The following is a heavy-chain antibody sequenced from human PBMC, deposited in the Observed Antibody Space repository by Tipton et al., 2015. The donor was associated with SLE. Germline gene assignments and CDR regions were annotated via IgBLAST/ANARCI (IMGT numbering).Heavy chain of an antibody. V-gene: IGHV4-61*02. CDR3: ARDQGYCSSTSCPFLSFDI. CDR1: GGSISSGSYY. Sequence: TLSLTCTVSGGSISSGSYYWSWIRQPAGKGLEWIGRIYTSGSTNYNPSLKSRVTISVDTSKNQFSLKLSSVTAADTAVYYCARDQGYCSSTSCPFLSFDIWGQGTMVTVSS. J-gene: IGHJ3*02. D-gene: IGHD2-2*01. CDR2: IYTSGST.